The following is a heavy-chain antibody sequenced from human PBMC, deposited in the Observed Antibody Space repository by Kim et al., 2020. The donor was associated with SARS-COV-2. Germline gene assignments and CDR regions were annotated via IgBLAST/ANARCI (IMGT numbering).Heavy chain of an antibody. CDR3: AKEGFLEWDVGGMDV. D-gene: IGHD3-3*01. J-gene: IGHJ6*02. Sequence: ADSVKGRFTNSRDKSKNTLYLQMDSMRAEDTAVYYCAKEGFLEWDVGGMDVWGQGTTVTGSS. V-gene: IGHV3-30*02.